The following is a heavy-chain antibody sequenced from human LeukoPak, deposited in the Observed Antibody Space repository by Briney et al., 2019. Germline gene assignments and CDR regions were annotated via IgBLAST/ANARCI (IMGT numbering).Heavy chain of an antibody. CDR2: ISSSSSYI. V-gene: IGHV3-21*01. CDR3: ARGRDGYSADY. J-gene: IGHJ4*02. CDR1: GFTFSGYS. D-gene: IGHD5-24*01. Sequence: GGSLRLSCAASGFTFSGYSMNWVRQAPGKGLEWVSSISSSSSYIYYADSVKGRFTISRDNAKNSLYLQMNSLRAEDTAVYYCARGRDGYSADYWGQGTLVTVSS.